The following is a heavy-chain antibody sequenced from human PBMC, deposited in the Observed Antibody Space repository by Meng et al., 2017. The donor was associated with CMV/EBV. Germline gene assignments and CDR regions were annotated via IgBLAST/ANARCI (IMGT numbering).Heavy chain of an antibody. CDR2: IIPIFGTA. D-gene: IGHD1-7*01. V-gene: IGHV1-69*12. CDR3: ARGSGAGTTWSYFDY. CDR1: GGTFSSYA. Sequence: QVQMAQSGAEVKRPGSSVMVSCKASGGTFSSYAISWVRQAPGQGLEWMGGIIPIFGTANYAQKFQGRVTITADESTSTAYMELSSLRSEDTAVYYCARGSGAGTTWSYFDYWGQGTLVTVSS. J-gene: IGHJ4*02.